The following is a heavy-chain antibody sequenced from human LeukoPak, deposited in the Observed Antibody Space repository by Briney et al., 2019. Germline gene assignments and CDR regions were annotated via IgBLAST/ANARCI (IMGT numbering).Heavy chain of an antibody. J-gene: IGHJ5*02. D-gene: IGHD2-15*01. CDR1: GYSFTSYW. Sequence: GQSLNFSCTGSGYSFTSYWIGWVRQTRGKGLEWMGIIYPGDSATRYSPSFQWQVTISADKSVSTAYLQWSSLKASDPDMYYCASRLRHCSGGSCYSGWFDPWGQGTLVTVSS. CDR2: IYPGDSAT. CDR3: ASRLRHCSGGSCYSGWFDP. V-gene: IGHV5-51*01.